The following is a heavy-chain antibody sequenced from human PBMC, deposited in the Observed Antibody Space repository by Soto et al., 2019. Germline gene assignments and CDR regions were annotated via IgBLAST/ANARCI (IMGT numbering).Heavy chain of an antibody. Sequence: ASVKVCCKTPGDAFTDDYRHWVRQAPGQGLEWIGWVNPHSGNTNYAQKFLGSVSMTRDTPISTAYMELLSLTSDDTAIYYCARAVYCGSDCYSYGMDVWGQGTAVTVSS. V-gene: IGHV1-2*02. CDR2: VNPHSGNT. CDR1: GDAFTDDY. D-gene: IGHD2-21*01. CDR3: ARAVYCGSDCYSYGMDV. J-gene: IGHJ6*02.